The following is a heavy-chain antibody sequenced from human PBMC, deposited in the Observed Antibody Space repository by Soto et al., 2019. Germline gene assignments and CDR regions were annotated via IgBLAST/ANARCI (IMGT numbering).Heavy chain of an antibody. CDR1: SSR. Sequence: SSRWRWYRSKKGKGLEWIGYIYYSGSTNYNPSLKSRVTISVDTSKNQFSLKLSSVTAADTAVYYCAREGCSSTSCYPPYYYSGMAVRRHRTTVPGSS. CDR2: IYYSGST. CDR3: AREGCSSTSCYPPYYYSGMAV. V-gene: IGHV4-59*01. J-gene: IGHJ6*02. D-gene: IGHD2-2*01.